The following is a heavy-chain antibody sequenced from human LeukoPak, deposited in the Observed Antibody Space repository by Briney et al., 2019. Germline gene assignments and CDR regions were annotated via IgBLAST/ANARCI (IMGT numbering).Heavy chain of an antibody. D-gene: IGHD1-26*01. V-gene: IGHV3-30*04. CDR1: GFTFSSYA. CDR2: ISSDGSNK. J-gene: IGHJ3*01. CDR3: ARGRRTLIVGATRNAFDV. Sequence: GGSLRLSCAASGFTFSSYAMHWVRKAPGKGLEWVAFISSDGSNKYYANSVKGRFSISRDNSKNTLFLKMNSLRPEDTAVYYCARGRRTLIVGATRNAFDVWGQGTIVTVSS.